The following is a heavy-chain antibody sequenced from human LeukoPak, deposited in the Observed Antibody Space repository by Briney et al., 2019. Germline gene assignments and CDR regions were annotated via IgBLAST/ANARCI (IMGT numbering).Heavy chain of an antibody. J-gene: IGHJ3*02. CDR2: IIPILGIA. Sequence: ASVKVSCKASGGTFSSYAISWVRQAPGQGLEWMGRIIPILGIANYAQKFQGRVTITADKSTSTAYMELSSLRSEDTAVYYCARSGDSSGGDIWGQGTMVTVSS. CDR3: ARSGDSSGGDI. D-gene: IGHD3-22*01. V-gene: IGHV1-69*04. CDR1: GGTFSSYA.